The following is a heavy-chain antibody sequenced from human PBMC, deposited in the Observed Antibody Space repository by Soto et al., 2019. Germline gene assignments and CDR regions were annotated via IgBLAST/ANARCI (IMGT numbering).Heavy chain of an antibody. Sequence: PSETLSLTCTVSAGSISSYYWSWIRQPPGKGLEWIGYIYYSGSTNYNPSLKSRVTISVDTSKNQFSLKLSSVTAADTAVYYCASSYSSSWYSSWFDPWGQGTLVIVSS. CDR2: IYYSGST. D-gene: IGHD6-13*01. J-gene: IGHJ5*02. CDR1: AGSISSYY. CDR3: ASSYSSSWYSSWFDP. V-gene: IGHV4-59*08.